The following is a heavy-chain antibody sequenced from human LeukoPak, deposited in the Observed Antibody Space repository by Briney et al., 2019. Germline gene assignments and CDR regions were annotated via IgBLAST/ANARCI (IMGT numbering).Heavy chain of an antibody. CDR1: GYTFTSYY. J-gene: IGHJ4*02. V-gene: IGHV1-46*01. Sequence: ASVTVSCKASGYTFTSYYIHWVRQAPGQGLEWMGFINPSGGSTSYPQKFQVRVTMTRDTSTSTVYIELSSLRSEDTAMYYCARNVDSGLDYWGQGTLVAVSS. CDR2: INPSGGST. CDR3: ARNVDSGLDY. D-gene: IGHD1-26*01.